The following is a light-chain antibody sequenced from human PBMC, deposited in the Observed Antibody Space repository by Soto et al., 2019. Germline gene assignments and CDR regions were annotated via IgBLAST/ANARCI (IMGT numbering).Light chain of an antibody. CDR2: GAS. V-gene: IGKV3-15*01. Sequence: EVVLTQSPATLSVSPGERVTLSCRASQSVDIHLAWYQQKPGQAPRLLIYGASTRATDMPGRFSGRGAGAEFTLTISSLQSEDFAVYYCQQYRSWPRTFGQGTKVDIK. CDR3: QQYRSWPRT. J-gene: IGKJ1*01. CDR1: QSVDIH.